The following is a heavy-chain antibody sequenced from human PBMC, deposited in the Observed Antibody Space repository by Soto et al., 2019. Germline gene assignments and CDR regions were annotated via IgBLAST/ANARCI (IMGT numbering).Heavy chain of an antibody. Sequence: QVQLVESGGGVVQPGRSLRLSCAASGLTFSDYGMHWVRQAPGKGLEWVTIISYDGSNQYYADSVKGRFTISRDNSKNTLNLQMNSLRLEDTGVYYCAKALAELSPESFDHWGQGVLVTVSS. V-gene: IGHV3-30*18. CDR3: AKALAELSPESFDH. CDR2: ISYDGSNQ. D-gene: IGHD3-16*02. J-gene: IGHJ4*02. CDR1: GLTFSDYG.